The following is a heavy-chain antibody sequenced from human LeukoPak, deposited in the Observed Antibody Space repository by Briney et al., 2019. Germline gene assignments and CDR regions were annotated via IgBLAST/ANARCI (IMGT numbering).Heavy chain of an antibody. CDR2: ISSNSDYI. D-gene: IGHD6-13*01. J-gene: IGHJ2*01. CDR1: GFTFTSHS. CDR3: ARDWRNKYSNSWSRGEWYFDL. V-gene: IGHV3-21*01. Sequence: GGSLRLSCVAPGFTFTSHSLNWLRQAPGKGLEWVASISSNSDYILYAESVKGRFSISRDNARNSVYLQMNSLTAEDTALYYCARDWRNKYSNSWSRGEWYFDLWGRGTLVSVSS.